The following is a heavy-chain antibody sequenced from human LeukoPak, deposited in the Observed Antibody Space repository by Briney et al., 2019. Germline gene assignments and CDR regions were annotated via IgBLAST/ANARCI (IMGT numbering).Heavy chain of an antibody. D-gene: IGHD3-3*01. V-gene: IGHV4-38-2*01. Sequence: SETLSLTCAVSGYPISSGYYWGWIRQPPGKGLEWIGSIYHSGSTYYNPSLKSRVTISVDTSKNQFSLKLSSVTAADTAVYFCARQGYYDFWSGYRDEGYWGQGTLVTVSS. CDR1: GYPISSGYY. CDR3: ARQGYYDFWSGYRDEGY. J-gene: IGHJ4*02. CDR2: IYHSGST.